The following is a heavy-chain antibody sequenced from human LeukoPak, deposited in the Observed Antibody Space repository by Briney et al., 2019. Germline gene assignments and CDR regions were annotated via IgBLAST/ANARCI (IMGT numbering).Heavy chain of an antibody. CDR3: AQTGYDSSGYQDY. CDR2: ISSSSSYI. D-gene: IGHD3-22*01. Sequence: GGSLRLSCAASGFTFSSYSMNWVRQAPGKGLEWVSSISSSSSYIYYADSVKGRFTISRDNAKNSLYLEMNSLRAEDTAVYYCAQTGYDSSGYQDYWGQGTLVTVSS. V-gene: IGHV3-21*01. CDR1: GFTFSSYS. J-gene: IGHJ4*02.